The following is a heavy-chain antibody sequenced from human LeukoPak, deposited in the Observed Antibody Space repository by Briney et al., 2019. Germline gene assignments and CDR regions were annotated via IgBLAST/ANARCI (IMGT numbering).Heavy chain of an antibody. CDR3: ARWGSGWYGII. D-gene: IGHD6-19*01. J-gene: IGHJ4*02. CDR2: IDYTGST. V-gene: IGHV4-39*01. Sequence: PSETLSLTCTVSGGSISSSSYYWGWIRQTPGKGLEWIGSIDYTGSTYYNPSLKSRVTISVDTPKNQFSLKLSSVTAADTAVYYCARWGSGWYGIIWGQGTLVTVSS. CDR1: GGSISSSSYY.